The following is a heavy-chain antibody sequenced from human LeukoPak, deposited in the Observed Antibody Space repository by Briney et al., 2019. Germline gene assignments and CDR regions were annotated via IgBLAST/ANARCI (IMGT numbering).Heavy chain of an antibody. CDR1: GFTVSSNY. Sequence: GGSLRLSCAASGFTVSSNYMSWVRQAPGKGLEWVSIIYSDGSTYYADSVKGRFTISRDNSKNTLYLQMNSLRAEDTAVYYCAKGVNGLRYLDYWGQGTLVTVSS. D-gene: IGHD3-9*01. J-gene: IGHJ4*02. CDR3: AKGVNGLRYLDY. CDR2: IYSDGST. V-gene: IGHV3-66*01.